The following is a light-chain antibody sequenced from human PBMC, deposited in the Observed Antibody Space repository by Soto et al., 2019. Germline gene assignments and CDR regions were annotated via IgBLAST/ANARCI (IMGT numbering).Light chain of an antibody. Sequence: QSVLTQPASVSGSPGQSITISCTGTSSDVGGYNYVSWYQHHPGKAPKLLIYDVSNRPSGFSIRFSGSKSDNTASLTISGLQPEDEADYYCSSYTTSNTRQIVFGTGTKVTVL. J-gene: IGLJ1*01. CDR2: DVS. V-gene: IGLV2-14*03. CDR1: SSDVGGYNY. CDR3: SSYTTSNTRQIV.